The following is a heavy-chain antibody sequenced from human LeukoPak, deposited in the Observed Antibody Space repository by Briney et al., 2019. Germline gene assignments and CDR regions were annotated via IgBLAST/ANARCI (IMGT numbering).Heavy chain of an antibody. V-gene: IGHV3-48*02. D-gene: IGHD2-2*01. CDR1: GFTFSSFS. Sequence: PGGSETLLCAASGFTFSSFSMNWVRQAPGKGLEWVSYISSSSSTIYYADSVKGRFTISRDNAKNSLYLQMNSLRDEDTAVYYCARYCISASCYASHDYWGPGTLGHVSS. CDR2: ISSSSSTI. J-gene: IGHJ4*01. CDR3: ARYCISASCYASHDY.